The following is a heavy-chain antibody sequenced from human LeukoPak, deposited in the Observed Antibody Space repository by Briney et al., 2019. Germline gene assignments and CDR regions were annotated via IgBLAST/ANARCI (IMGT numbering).Heavy chain of an antibody. CDR1: GGSISSYY. Sequence: SETLSLTCTVSGGSISSYYWSWIRQPPGKGLEWIGYIYYSGSTNYNPSLKSRVTISVDTSKNQFSLKLSSVTAADTAVYYCARETPDSGHGRGSLDYWGQGTLVTVSS. CDR3: ARETPDSGHGRGSLDY. J-gene: IGHJ4*02. V-gene: IGHV4-59*01. CDR2: IYYSGST. D-gene: IGHD5-12*01.